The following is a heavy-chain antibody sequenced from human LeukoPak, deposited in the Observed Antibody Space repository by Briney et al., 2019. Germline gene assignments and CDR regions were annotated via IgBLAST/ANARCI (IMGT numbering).Heavy chain of an antibody. CDR3: ARSDCGYSYSPRDY. CDR2: IIPIFGTA. V-gene: IGHV1-69*13. CDR1: GGTFSSYA. J-gene: IGHJ4*02. D-gene: IGHD5-18*01. Sequence: SVKVSCKASGGTFSSYAISWVRQAPGQGLEWMGGIIPIFGTANYAQKFQGRVTITADESTSTAYMELSSLRSEDTAVYYCARSDCGYSYSPRDYWGQGTLVTVSS.